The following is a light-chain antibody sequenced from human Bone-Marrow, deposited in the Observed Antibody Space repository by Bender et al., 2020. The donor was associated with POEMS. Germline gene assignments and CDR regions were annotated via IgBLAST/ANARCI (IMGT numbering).Light chain of an antibody. CDR3: QSYDSSNQV. CDR1: SGSIASNY. J-gene: IGLJ3*02. Sequence: NFMLTQPHSVSESPGKTVTISCTRSSGSIASNYVQWYQQRPGTSPTTVIYADNHRPSGVPGRFSGSIDSSSNSASLTISGLKTEDEADYYCQSYDSSNQVFGGGTKLTVL. CDR2: ADN. V-gene: IGLV6-57*01.